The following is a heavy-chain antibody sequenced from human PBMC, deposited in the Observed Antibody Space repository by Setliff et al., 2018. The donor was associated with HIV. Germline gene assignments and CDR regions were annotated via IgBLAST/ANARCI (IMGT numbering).Heavy chain of an antibody. Sequence: SETLSLTCVVSDDSFTNYDWTWVRQSPGKALEWIGYISSSGTTNYNPSLRSRVTISIETSNTRFSLWLRSATAADTATYFCARLGRAIDDGGSSLRLDFWGQGMLVTVSS. CDR1: DDSFTNYD. J-gene: IGHJ4*02. D-gene: IGHD2-21*01. CDR3: ARLGRAIDDGGSSLRLDF. CDR2: ISSSGTT. V-gene: IGHV4-59*08.